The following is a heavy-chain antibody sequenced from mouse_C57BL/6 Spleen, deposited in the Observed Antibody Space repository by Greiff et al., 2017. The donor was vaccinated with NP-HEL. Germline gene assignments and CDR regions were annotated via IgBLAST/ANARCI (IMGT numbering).Heavy chain of an antibody. CDR2: IDPENGDT. CDR3: TTDDYSAWFAD. J-gene: IGHJ3*01. CDR1: GFNIKDDY. V-gene: IGHV14-4*01. Sequence: VQLKESGAELVRPGASVKLSCTASGFNIKDDYMHWVKQRPEQGLEWIGWIDPENGDTEYASKFQGKATITADTSSNTAYLQLSSLTSEDTAVYYCTTDDYSAWFADWGQGTLVTVSA. D-gene: IGHD2-4*01.